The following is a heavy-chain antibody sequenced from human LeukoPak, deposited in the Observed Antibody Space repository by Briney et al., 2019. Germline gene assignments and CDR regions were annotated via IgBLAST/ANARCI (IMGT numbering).Heavy chain of an antibody. CDR1: GFTFRGYG. D-gene: IGHD2-15*01. CDR3: ARDLCSGGSCYFGYGMDV. J-gene: IGHJ6*02. CDR2: ISSSSSYI. V-gene: IGHV3-21*01. Sequence: GGSLRLSCAASGFTFRGYGMHWVRQAPGKGLEWVSSISSSSSYIYYADSVKGRFTISRDNAKNSLYLQMNSLRAEDTAVYYCARDLCSGGSCYFGYGMDVWGQGTTVTVSS.